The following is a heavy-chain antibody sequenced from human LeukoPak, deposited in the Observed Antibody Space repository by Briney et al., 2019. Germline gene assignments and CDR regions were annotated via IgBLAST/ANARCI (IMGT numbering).Heavy chain of an antibody. CDR1: GGSFSGYY. CDR2: INHSGST. V-gene: IGHV4-34*01. J-gene: IGHJ4*02. D-gene: IGHD4-17*01. Sequence: PSETLSLTCAVYGGSFSGYYWSWIRQPPGKGLEWIGEINHSGSTNYNPSLKSRVTISVDTSKNQFSLKLSSVTAADTAVYYCASYGVRMYFDYWGQGTLVTVSS. CDR3: ASYGVRMYFDY.